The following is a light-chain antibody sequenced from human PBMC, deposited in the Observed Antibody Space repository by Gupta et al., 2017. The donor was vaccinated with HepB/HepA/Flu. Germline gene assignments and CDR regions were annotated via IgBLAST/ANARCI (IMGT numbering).Light chain of an antibody. V-gene: IGLV2-23*02. CDR1: SRDIGTSNL. J-gene: IGLJ2*01. CDR2: EVN. CDR3: CSFGGSNNVI. Sequence: QSALPQPASVSGSPGQSITISCTGTSRDIGTSNLVSWYQQHPGKAHKLIIYEVNERPAGISDRFSGSKSGNTASLTISGLQDEDEADYYCCSFGGSNNVIFGGGTKLTVL.